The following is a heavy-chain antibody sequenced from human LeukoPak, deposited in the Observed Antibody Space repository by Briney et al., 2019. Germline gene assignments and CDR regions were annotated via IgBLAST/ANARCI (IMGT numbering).Heavy chain of an antibody. Sequence: GGSLRLSCAASGFTFSSYGMHWVRQAPGKGLEWVAFIRYDGSNKYYADSVKGRFTISRDNSKNTLYLQMNSLRAEDTAVYYCAKASDYYGSGRGNHYYYCGMDVWGQGTTVTVSS. CDR3: AKASDYYGSGRGNHYYYCGMDV. CDR2: IRYDGSNK. V-gene: IGHV3-30*02. J-gene: IGHJ6*02. D-gene: IGHD3-10*01. CDR1: GFTFSSYG.